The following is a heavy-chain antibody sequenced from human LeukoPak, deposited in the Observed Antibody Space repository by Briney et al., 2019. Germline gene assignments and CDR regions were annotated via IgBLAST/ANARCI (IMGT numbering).Heavy chain of an antibody. D-gene: IGHD2-2*01. V-gene: IGHV4-34*01. CDR1: GGSFSGYY. J-gene: IGHJ6*03. CDR3: ARGRRGIGYCSSTSCHENYYYYMDV. Sequence: SETLSLTRAVYGGSFSGYYWSWIRQPPGKGLEWIGEINHSGSTNYNPSLKSRVTISVDTSKNQFSLKLSSVTAADTAVYYCARGRRGIGYCSSTSCHENYYYYMDVWGKGTTVTVSS. CDR2: INHSGST.